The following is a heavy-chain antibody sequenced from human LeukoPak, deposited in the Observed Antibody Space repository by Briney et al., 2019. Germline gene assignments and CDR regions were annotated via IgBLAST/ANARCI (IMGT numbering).Heavy chain of an antibody. J-gene: IGHJ5*02. CDR1: GYTFTGYY. Sequence: ASVKVSCKASGYTFTGYYMHWVRQAPGQGLEWMGRINPNSGGTNYAQKFQGRVTMTRDTSISTAYMELSRLRSDDTAVYYCARDPDGLKWFDTWGQGTLVTVSS. V-gene: IGHV1-2*06. CDR2: INPNSGGT. CDR3: ARDPDGLKWFDT. D-gene: IGHD2-8*01.